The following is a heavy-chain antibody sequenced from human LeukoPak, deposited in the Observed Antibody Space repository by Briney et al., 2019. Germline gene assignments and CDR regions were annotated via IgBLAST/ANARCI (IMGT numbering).Heavy chain of an antibody. J-gene: IGHJ4*02. CDR3: AKDLRSSSHFDY. D-gene: IGHD6-6*01. CDR1: GLTFSSYG. CDR2: IRYDGSNK. V-gene: IGHV3-30*02. Sequence: GGSLRLSCAASGLTFSSYGMHWFRQAPGKGLEGVAFIRYDGSNKYYADSVKGRFTISRDNSKNTLYLQMDSLRAEDTAVYYCAKDLRSSSHFDYWGQGTLVTVSS.